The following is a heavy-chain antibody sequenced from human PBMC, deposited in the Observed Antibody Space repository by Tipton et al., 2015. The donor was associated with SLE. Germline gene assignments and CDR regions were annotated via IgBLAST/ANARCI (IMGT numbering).Heavy chain of an antibody. CDR1: GFTFSSYW. CDR2: IKQDGSEK. V-gene: IGHV3-7*01. J-gene: IGHJ6*03. D-gene: IGHD2-2*01. Sequence: SLRLSCAASGFTFSSYWMSWVRQAPGKGLEWVANIKQDGSEKYYVDSVKGRFTISRDNAKNSLYLQMNSLRAEDTAVYYCARGPQGYRSSTSCKGSYYYYYMDVWGKGTTVTVSS. CDR3: ARGPQGYRSSTSCKGSYYYYYMDV.